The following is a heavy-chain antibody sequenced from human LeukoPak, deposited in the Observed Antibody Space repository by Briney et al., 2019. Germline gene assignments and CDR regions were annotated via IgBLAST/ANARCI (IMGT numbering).Heavy chain of an antibody. V-gene: IGHV4-61*02. CDR2: IYTSGST. Sequence: SETLSLTCTVSGGSISSGSYYWSWIRQPAGKGLEWIGRIYTSGSTNYNPSLKSRVTISVDTSKNQFSLKLSSVTAADTAVYYCARDAYDSSGYWGQGTLVTVSS. J-gene: IGHJ4*02. D-gene: IGHD3-22*01. CDR3: ARDAYDSSGY. CDR1: GGSISSGSYY.